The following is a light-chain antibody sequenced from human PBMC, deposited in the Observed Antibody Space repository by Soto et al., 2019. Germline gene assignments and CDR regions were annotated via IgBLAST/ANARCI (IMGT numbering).Light chain of an antibody. Sequence: QSVLTQPPSVSAAPGQTITISCSGSSSNIETNFVSWYQQLPGTAPKLFIYDNDKRPPGIPDRFSGSKSGTSATLFITGLQTGDEADYYCGTWESSLSVVVFGGGTKVTVL. CDR3: GTWESSLSVVV. CDR1: SSNIETNF. CDR2: DND. J-gene: IGLJ2*01. V-gene: IGLV1-51*01.